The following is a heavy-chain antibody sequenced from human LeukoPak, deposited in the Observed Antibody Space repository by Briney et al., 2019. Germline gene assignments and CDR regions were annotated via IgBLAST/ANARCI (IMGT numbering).Heavy chain of an antibody. CDR1: GGSFSGYY. D-gene: IGHD6-13*01. CDR2: INHSGRT. Sequence: SETLSLTCAVYGGSFSGYYWSWIRQPPGKGLEWIGEINHSGRTNYNPSLKSRVTISVDTSKNQFSLKLSSVTAADTAVYYCARGVSSSWFYWGQGTLVTVSS. V-gene: IGHV4-34*01. J-gene: IGHJ4*02. CDR3: ARGVSSSWFY.